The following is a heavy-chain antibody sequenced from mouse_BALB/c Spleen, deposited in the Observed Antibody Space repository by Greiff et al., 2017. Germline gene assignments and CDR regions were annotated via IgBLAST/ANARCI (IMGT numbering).Heavy chain of an antibody. CDR3: ASPYGNDYAMDY. D-gene: IGHD2-10*02. Sequence: EVQLVESGGGLVKPGGSLKLSCAASGFTFSDYYMYWVRQTPEKRLEWVATISDGGSYTYYPDSVKGRFTISRDNAKNNLYLQMSSLKSEDTAMYYCASPYGNDYAMDYWGQGTSVTVSS. V-gene: IGHV5-4*02. CDR2: ISDGGSYT. CDR1: GFTFSDYY. J-gene: IGHJ4*01.